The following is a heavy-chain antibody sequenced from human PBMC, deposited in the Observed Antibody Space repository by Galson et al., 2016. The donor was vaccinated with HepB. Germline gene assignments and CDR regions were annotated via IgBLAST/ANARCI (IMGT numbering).Heavy chain of an antibody. CDR1: NYTFTSDG. Sequence: SVKVSCKASNYTFTSDGISWVRQAPGQGLEWMGWISVHNGNTSYAQKFQGRVTMTTDTSTTTAYMELSSLRSEDTAVYYCAKGENYDSTGYYYDFDYWGQGTLVTVSS. CDR3: AKGENYDSTGYYYDFDY. V-gene: IGHV1-18*04. CDR2: ISVHNGNT. J-gene: IGHJ4*02. D-gene: IGHD3-22*01.